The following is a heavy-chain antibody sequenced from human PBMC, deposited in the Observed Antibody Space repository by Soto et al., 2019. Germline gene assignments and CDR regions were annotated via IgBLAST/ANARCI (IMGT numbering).Heavy chain of an antibody. J-gene: IGHJ6*03. D-gene: IGHD3-3*01. Sequence: GGSLRLSCAASGFTFSSYWMSWVRQAPGKGLEWEANIKQDGSEKYYVDSVKGRFTISRDNAKNSLYLQMNSLRAEDTAVYYCARFRPDFWSGYYRYYYMDVWGKGTTVTVSS. CDR3: ARFRPDFWSGYYRYYYMDV. CDR2: IKQDGSEK. CDR1: GFTFSSYW. V-gene: IGHV3-7*01.